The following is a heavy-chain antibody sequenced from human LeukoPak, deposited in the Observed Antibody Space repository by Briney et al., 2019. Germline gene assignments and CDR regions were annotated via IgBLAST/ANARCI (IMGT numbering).Heavy chain of an antibody. D-gene: IGHD5-24*01. CDR2: ISGSGGTA. J-gene: IGHJ4*02. V-gene: IGHV3-23*01. CDR3: AKDGPRWLQFKGTQYFDY. Sequence: GGSLRLSCAASGFTFSIYAMSWVRQAPGKGLEWVSAISGSGGTAYYADSVKGRFTISRDNSKNTLYLQMNSLRAEDTAVYYCAKDGPRWLQFKGTQYFDYWGQGTLVTVSS. CDR1: GFTFSIYA.